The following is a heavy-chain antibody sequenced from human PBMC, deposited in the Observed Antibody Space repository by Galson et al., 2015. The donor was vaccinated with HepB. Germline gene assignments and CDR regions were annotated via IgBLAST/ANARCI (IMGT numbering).Heavy chain of an antibody. J-gene: IGHJ6*02. D-gene: IGHD3-10*01. V-gene: IGHV3-30*18. CDR1: GFTFSSYG. CDR3: AKEGEINYYYGMDV. CDR2: ISYDGSNK. Sequence: SLRLSCAASGFTFSSYGMHWVRQAPGKGLEWVAVISYDGSNKYYADSVKGRFTISRDNSKNTLYLQMNSLRAEDTAVYYCAKEGEINYYYGMDVWGQGTTVTVSS.